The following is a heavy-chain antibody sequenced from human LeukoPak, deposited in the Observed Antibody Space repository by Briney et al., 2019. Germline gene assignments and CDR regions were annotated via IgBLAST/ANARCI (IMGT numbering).Heavy chain of an antibody. J-gene: IGHJ5*02. CDR3: AGDFVTIFGVGHNWFDP. CDR2: IIPILGIA. D-gene: IGHD3-3*01. V-gene: IGHV1-69*04. CDR1: GGTFSSYT. Sequence: SVKVSCKASGGTFSSYTISWVRQAPGQGLEWMGRIIPILGIANYAQKFQGRVTITADKSTSTAYMELSSLRSEDTAVYYCAGDFVTIFGVGHNWFDPWGQGTLVTVSS.